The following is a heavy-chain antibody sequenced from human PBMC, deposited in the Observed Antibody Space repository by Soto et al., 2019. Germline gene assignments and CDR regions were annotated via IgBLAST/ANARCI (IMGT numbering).Heavy chain of an antibody. CDR2: VNSAT. J-gene: IGHJ3*02. D-gene: IGHD2-15*01. CDR3: VGYCSGGSCSGLGSFDI. V-gene: IGHV3-23*01. CDR1: GFTFSDYT. Sequence: EVQLLESGGGLVQSGGSLRLSCAASGFTFSDYTMSWVRQAPGMGLQWVSSVNSATYYADSVKGRFTISRDNSKSTLYLQMNSLRGEDTAVYHCVGYCSGGSCSGLGSFDIWGQGTMVTVSS.